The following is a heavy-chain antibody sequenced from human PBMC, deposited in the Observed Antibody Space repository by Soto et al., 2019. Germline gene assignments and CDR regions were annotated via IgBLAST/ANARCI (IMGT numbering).Heavy chain of an antibody. Sequence: SWTLALTCAVSGGSISSYYLSWIRQPPGKGLEWIGYIYYSGSTNYNPSLKSRVTISVDTSKNQFSLKLSSVTAADTAVYYCARVRSSGWYGYYFDYWGQGTLVTVYS. D-gene: IGHD6-19*01. V-gene: IGHV4-59*01. J-gene: IGHJ4*02. CDR2: IYYSGST. CDR1: GGSISSYY. CDR3: ARVRSSGWYGYYFDY.